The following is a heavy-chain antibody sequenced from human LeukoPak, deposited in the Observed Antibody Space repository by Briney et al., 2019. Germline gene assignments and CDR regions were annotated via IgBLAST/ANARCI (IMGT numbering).Heavy chain of an antibody. V-gene: IGHV1-69*13. CDR3: ARNGGYCSGGSCYGRDYYYYYGMDA. D-gene: IGHD2-15*01. J-gene: IGHJ6*02. CDR1: GGTFSSYA. CDR2: IIPIFGTA. Sequence: SVKVSCKASGGTFSSYAISWVRQAPGQGLGWMGGIIPIFGTANYAQKFQGRVTITADESTSTAYMELSSLRSEDTAVYYCARNGGYCSGGSCYGRDYYYYYGMDAWGQGTTVTVSS.